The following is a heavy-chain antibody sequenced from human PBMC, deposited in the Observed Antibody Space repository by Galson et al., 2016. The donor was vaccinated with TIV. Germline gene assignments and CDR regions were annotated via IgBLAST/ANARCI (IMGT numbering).Heavy chain of an antibody. CDR1: GYTFTTYA. CDR3: ARGATSDWPFDY. J-gene: IGHJ4*02. Sequence: SVKVSCKASGYTFTTYAIHWVRQAPGHGLEWMGWINAGNGDTKYSQKFQGRVTISRDTSASTAYMELSSLTSEDTAMYYCARGATSDWPFDYWGRGTPVTVSS. V-gene: IGHV1-3*01. CDR2: INAGNGDT. D-gene: IGHD6-19*01.